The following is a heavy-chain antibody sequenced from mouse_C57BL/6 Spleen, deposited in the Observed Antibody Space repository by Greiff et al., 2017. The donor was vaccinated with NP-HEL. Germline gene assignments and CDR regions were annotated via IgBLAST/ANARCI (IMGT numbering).Heavy chain of an antibody. J-gene: IGHJ4*01. CDR2: IDPSDSYT. V-gene: IGHV1-59*01. Sequence: QVHVKQPGAELVRPGTSVKLSCKASGYTFTSYWMHWVKQRPGQGLEWIGVIDPSDSYTNYNQKFKGKATLTVDTSSSTAYMQLSSLTSEDSAVYYCARGYGKDYYAMDYWGQGTSVTVSS. CDR3: ARGYGKDYYAMDY. CDR1: GYTFTSYW. D-gene: IGHD2-1*01.